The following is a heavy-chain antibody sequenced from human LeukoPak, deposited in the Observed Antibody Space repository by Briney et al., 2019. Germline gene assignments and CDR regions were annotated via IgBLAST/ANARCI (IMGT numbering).Heavy chain of an antibody. V-gene: IGHV4-59*01. J-gene: IGHJ4*02. CDR2: IYYSGST. CDR3: ARGAHYYDSSGYYYTFDY. D-gene: IGHD3-22*01. CDR1: GGSISSYY. Sequence: PSETLSLTCTVSGGSISSYYWSWIRQPPGKGLEWIGYIYYSGSTNYNPSLKSRLTISVDTSKNQFSLKLSSVTAADTAVYYCARGAHYYDSSGYYYTFDYWGQGTLVTVSS.